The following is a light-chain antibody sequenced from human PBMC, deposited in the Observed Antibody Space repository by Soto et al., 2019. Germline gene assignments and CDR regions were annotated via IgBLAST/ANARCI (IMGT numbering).Light chain of an antibody. Sequence: QSVLTQPPSASGAPGQRVTISCSGSSSNIGSNTVNRYQQLPGTAPKLLIYTNNQRPSGVRDRFSGSRSGTSASLAISGLQSEGEADYYCAAWDDSLNGFVFGTGTKVTVL. CDR1: SSNIGSNT. V-gene: IGLV1-44*01. CDR2: TNN. J-gene: IGLJ1*01. CDR3: AAWDDSLNGFV.